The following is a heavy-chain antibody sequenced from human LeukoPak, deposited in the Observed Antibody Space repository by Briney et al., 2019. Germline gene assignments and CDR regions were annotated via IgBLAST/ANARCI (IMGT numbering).Heavy chain of an antibody. CDR1: GYSFTSYG. J-gene: IGHJ6*03. V-gene: IGHV1-18*01. CDR2: INVYNGNT. Sequence: ASVKVSCKASGYSFTSYGISWVRQAPGQGLEWMGRINVYNGNTNYAKRVQGRVTMTTDTSTSTAYMELRSLRSDDTAAYYCGRSGYRYSYYFDYYMDVWGQGTTITVSS. D-gene: IGHD5-18*01. CDR3: GRSGYRYSYYFDYYMDV.